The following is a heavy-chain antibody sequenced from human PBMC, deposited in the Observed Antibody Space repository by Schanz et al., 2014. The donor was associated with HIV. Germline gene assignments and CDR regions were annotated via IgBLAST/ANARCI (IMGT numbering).Heavy chain of an antibody. CDR3: AKDRNYYDDKYLGKGNYYYYYGMDV. CDR1: GLTFNSFG. V-gene: IGHV3-30*18. Sequence: QVQLVESGGGVVQPGRSLRLSCAASGLTFNSFGIHWVRQAPGKGLEWVAVTSYDGTKKHYADSVKGRFTISRDNSKNSLSLLIKSLRADDAAVYYCAKDRNYYDDKYLGKGNYYYYYGMDVWGQGTTVTVSS. CDR2: TSYDGTKK. D-gene: IGHD3-22*01. J-gene: IGHJ6*02.